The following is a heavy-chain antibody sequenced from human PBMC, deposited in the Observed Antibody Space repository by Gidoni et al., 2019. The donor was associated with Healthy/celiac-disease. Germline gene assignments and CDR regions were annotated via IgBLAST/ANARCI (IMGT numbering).Heavy chain of an antibody. CDR3: AKDRINDFWSGMNY. D-gene: IGHD3-3*01. CDR2: ISYDGSNK. V-gene: IGHV3-30*18. J-gene: IGHJ4*02. CDR1: GFTFSSYG. Sequence: QVQLVESVGGVVQPGRSLRLSSAASGFTFSSYGMHWVRQAPGKGLEWVAVISYDGSNKYYADSVKGRFTISRDNSKNTLYLQMNSLRAEDTAVYYCAKDRINDFWSGMNYWGQGTLVTVSS.